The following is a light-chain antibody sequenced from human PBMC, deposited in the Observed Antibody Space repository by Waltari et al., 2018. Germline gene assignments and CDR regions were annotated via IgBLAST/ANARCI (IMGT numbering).Light chain of an antibody. CDR2: DAS. Sequence: EIVLTQSPATLSLSPGERANLSCRASQSVSNYLAWYQQKPGQAPRLLIYDASNRATGIPARFSGSGSGTDFTLTISSLEPEDFAVYYCQHRSNWPPYTFGQGTKLEIK. J-gene: IGKJ2*01. CDR3: QHRSNWPPYT. CDR1: QSVSNY. V-gene: IGKV3-11*01.